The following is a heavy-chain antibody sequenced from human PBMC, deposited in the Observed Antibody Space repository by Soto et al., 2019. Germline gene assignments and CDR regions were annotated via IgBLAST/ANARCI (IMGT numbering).Heavy chain of an antibody. V-gene: IGHV1-69*13. D-gene: IGHD3-10*01. Sequence: ASVKVSCKASGGTFSSYAISWVRQAPGQGLEWMGGIMPMFGTANYAQKFQGRVTITADESTSTAYMELSSLRSEDTAVYYCASARLLPSGDYYYMDVWGKGTTVTVSS. CDR3: ASARLLPSGDYYYMDV. CDR2: IMPMFGTA. J-gene: IGHJ6*03. CDR1: GGTFSSYA.